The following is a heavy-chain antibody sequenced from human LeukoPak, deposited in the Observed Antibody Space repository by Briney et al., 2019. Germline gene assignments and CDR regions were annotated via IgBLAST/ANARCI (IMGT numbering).Heavy chain of an antibody. CDR2: IYHSGST. CDR3: ARGYYDFWSGYPNWFDP. Sequence: SETLSLTCAVSGVSISSGGYSWSWIRQPPGKGLEWIGYIYHSGSTYYNPSLKSRVTISVDRSKNQFSLKLSSVTAADTAVYYCARGYYDFWSGYPNWFDPWGQGTLVTVSS. V-gene: IGHV4-30-2*01. J-gene: IGHJ5*02. D-gene: IGHD3-3*01. CDR1: GVSISSGGYS.